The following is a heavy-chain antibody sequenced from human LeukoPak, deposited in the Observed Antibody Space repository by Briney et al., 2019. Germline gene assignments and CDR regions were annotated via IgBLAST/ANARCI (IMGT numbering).Heavy chain of an antibody. CDR2: FDPEDGET. J-gene: IGHJ4*02. CDR1: GYTLTELS. CDR3: ASRGRWGYYFDY. Sequence: ASVKVSCKVSGYTLTELSMHWVRQAPGKGLEWMGGFDPEDGETIYAQKFQGRVTMTEDTSADTAYMELSSRRSEDTAVYYCASRGRWGYYFDYWGQGTLVTVSS. D-gene: IGHD3-10*01. V-gene: IGHV1-24*01.